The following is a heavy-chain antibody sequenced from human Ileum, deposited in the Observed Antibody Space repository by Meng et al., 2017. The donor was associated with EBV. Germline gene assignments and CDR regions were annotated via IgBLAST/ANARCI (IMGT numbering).Heavy chain of an antibody. Sequence: VQLQPWGDGRVKSSETLSLPCAVYGGSFSGYYWTWIRQAPGRGLEWIGESNYAGSTNYNPSLKSRVTISVDTSKKQLSLNLTSVTAADTAVYYCARVMRRVNYNRGWYAKFWGQGTLVTVSS. V-gene: IGHV4-34*01. CDR1: GGSFSGYY. J-gene: IGHJ4*02. D-gene: IGHD6-19*01. CDR2: SNYAGST. CDR3: ARVMRRVNYNRGWYAKF.